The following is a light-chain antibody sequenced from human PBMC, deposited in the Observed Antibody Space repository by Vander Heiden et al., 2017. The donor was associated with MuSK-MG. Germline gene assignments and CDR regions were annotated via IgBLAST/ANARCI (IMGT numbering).Light chain of an antibody. V-gene: IGLV2-14*01. CDR3: SSYTISNTLVV. CDR2: DVS. J-gene: IGLJ3*02. Sequence: QSALTPPAPVSGSPGQSITISCTGTSDAVGGYEYVSWYRQHPGKAPKVIIYDVSNRPSGVSNRFSGSKSGNTASLTISGLQAEDEADYYCSSYTISNTLVVFGGGTKLTVL. CDR1: SDAVGGYEY.